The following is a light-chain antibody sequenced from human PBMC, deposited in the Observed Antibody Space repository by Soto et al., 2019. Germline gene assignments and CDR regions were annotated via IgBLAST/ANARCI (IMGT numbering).Light chain of an antibody. J-gene: IGLJ3*02. Sequence: YELTQPPSVSVAPGKTARITCGGNNIGSKSVHWYQKKPGQAPVLVIYYDSDRPSGIPERFSGSNSGNTATLTISRVEAVDEADYDCQVWDSSSDHPLFCGGTKVTVL. CDR2: YDS. CDR1: NIGSKS. V-gene: IGLV3-21*04. CDR3: QVWDSSSDHPL.